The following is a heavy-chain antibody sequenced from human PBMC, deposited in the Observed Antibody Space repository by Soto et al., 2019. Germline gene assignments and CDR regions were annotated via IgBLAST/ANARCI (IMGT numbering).Heavy chain of an antibody. V-gene: IGHV1-69*06. J-gene: IGHJ4*02. D-gene: IGHD5-12*01. CDR2: IIPIFGTA. Sequence: SVKVSCKASGYTFTSYYMHWVRQAPGQGLEWMGGIIPIFGTANYAQKFQARVTITADKSTSTAYMELSSLRSEDTAVYYCASWAMATRTFDYWGQGTLVTVSS. CDR3: ASWAMATRTFDY. CDR1: GYTFTSYY.